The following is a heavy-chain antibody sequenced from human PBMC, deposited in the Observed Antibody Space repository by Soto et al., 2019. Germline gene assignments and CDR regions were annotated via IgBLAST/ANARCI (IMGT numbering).Heavy chain of an antibody. CDR1: GGSISSYY. J-gene: IGHJ6*03. CDR2: IYYSGST. CDR3: ARAECSSTSCYRSYYYMDV. Sequence: SETLSLTCTVSGGSISSYYWSWIRQPPGKGLEWIGYIYYSGSTNYNPSLKSRVTISVDTSKNQFSLKLSSVTAADTAVYYCARAECSSTSCYRSYYYMDVWGKGTTVTVSS. D-gene: IGHD2-2*01. V-gene: IGHV4-59*08.